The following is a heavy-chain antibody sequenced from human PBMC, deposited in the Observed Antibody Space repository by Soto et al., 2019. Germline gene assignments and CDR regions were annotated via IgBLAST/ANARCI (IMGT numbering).Heavy chain of an antibody. CDR3: AATLRFLQPNFHY. Sequence: GGSLRLSCTGSGSTFSKYAMNWVRQAPGKGLEWVSSISDSGGRRYHADSVKGRFTISRDNSKNTLYLQMSSLRAEDTAVYYCAATLRFLQPNFHYWGQGTLVTVSS. D-gene: IGHD3-3*01. CDR2: ISDSGGRR. CDR1: GSTFSKYA. V-gene: IGHV3-23*01. J-gene: IGHJ4*02.